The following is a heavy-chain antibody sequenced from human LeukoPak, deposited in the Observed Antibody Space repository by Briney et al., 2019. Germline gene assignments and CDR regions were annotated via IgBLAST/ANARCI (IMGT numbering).Heavy chain of an antibody. CDR1: GGSISSGSYY. CDR2: IYTSGST. J-gene: IGHJ4*02. V-gene: IGHV4-61*02. CDR3: ASRYYDYVWGSYRSPFDY. Sequence: SETLSLTCTVSGGSISSGSYYWSWIRQPAGKGLEWIGRIYTSGSTNYNPSLESRVTISVDTSKNQFSLKLSSVTAADTAVYYCASRYYDYVWGSYRSPFDYWGQGTLVTVSS. D-gene: IGHD3-16*02.